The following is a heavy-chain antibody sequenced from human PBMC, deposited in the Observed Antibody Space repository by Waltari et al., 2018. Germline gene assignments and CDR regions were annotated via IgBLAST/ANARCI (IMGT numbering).Heavy chain of an antibody. CDR3: AREVAGPFDY. CDR1: GGSISSSSYY. J-gene: IGHJ4*02. CDR2: IYYSGST. D-gene: IGHD6-19*01. V-gene: IGHV4-39*07. Sequence: QLQLQESGPGLVKPSETLSLTCTVSGGSISSSSYYWVWIRQPPGKGLEWIGSIYYSGSTYYNPSLKSRVTISVDTSKNQFSLKLSSVTAADTAVYYCAREVAGPFDYWGQGTLVTVSS.